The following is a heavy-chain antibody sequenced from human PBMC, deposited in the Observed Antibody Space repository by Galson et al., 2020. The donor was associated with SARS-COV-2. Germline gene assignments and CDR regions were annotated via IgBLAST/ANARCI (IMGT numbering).Heavy chain of an antibody. CDR2: IAYDGSTN. J-gene: IGHJ4*02. CDR3: AKDNLGLYFDY. Sequence: GGSLRLSCAASGFTFSNYGMHWVRQAPGKGLEWVAVIAYDGSTNYYADSVKGRFTISRDNSNNTLYLQMTSLRPEDTAVYFCAKDNLGLYFDYWGQGTLVTVSS. CDR1: GFTFSNYG. D-gene: IGHD7-27*01. V-gene: IGHV3-30*18.